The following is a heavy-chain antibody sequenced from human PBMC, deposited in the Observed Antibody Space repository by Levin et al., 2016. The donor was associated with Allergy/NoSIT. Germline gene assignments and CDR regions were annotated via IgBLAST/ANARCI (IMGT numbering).Heavy chain of an antibody. J-gene: IGHJ3*02. Sequence: ASVKVSCKASGYTFTSYYMHWVRQAPGQGLEWMGIINPSGGSTSYAQKFQGRVTMTRDTSTSTVYMELSSLRSEDTAVYYCVLVPAAIDAFDIWGQGTMVTVSS. CDR2: INPSGGST. D-gene: IGHD2-2*01. CDR1: GYTFTSYY. V-gene: IGHV1-46*01. CDR3: VLVPAAIDAFDI.